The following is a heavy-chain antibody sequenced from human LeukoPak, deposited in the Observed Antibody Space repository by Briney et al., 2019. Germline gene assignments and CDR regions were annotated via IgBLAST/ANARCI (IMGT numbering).Heavy chain of an antibody. D-gene: IGHD3-3*01. CDR2: IIPVYGAT. J-gene: IGHJ5*02. V-gene: IGHV1-69*05. CDR1: GGTFSIYG. Sequence: ASVKVSCKASGGTFSIYGITWVRQAPGQGLEWMGGIIPVYGATNYAQRFQGRVTITTDESTSTVYMELSSLRSEDTAVYYCARDNFSAGFDPWGQGTLVTVSS. CDR3: ARDNFSAGFDP.